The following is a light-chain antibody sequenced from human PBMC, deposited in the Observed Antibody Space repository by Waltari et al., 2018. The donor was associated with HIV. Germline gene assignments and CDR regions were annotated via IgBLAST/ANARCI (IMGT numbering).Light chain of an antibody. CDR2: RNN. J-gene: IGLJ2*01. CDR1: SPNIGTNY. V-gene: IGLV1-47*01. Sequence: QSVLTQPPSASGTPGQRVTISCSGTSPNIGTNYVSWYQHLPGTAPNLLIYRNNQRPSGVPGRFSGSKSGTSASLAISGLRSEDEADYYCATWDDSLSGSLFGGGTKLTVL. CDR3: ATWDDSLSGSL.